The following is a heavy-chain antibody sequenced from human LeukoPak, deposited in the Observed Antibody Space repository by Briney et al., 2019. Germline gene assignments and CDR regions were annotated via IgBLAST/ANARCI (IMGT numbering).Heavy chain of an antibody. J-gene: IGHJ4*02. CDR1: GFTFSHYS. D-gene: IGHD3-10*01. CDR3: ARGLYGSGKYYFDY. V-gene: IGHV3-48*01. CDR2: ISSSSSTI. Sequence: PGGSLRLSCAASGFTFSHYSINWVRQAPGKGLEWVSYISSSSSTIYYADSVKGRFTISRDNAMNSLYLQMNSLRAEDTAVYYCARGLYGSGKYYFDYWGQGTLVTVSS.